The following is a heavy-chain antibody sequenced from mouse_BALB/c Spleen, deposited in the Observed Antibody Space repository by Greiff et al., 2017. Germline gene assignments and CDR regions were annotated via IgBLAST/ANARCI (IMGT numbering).Heavy chain of an antibody. CDR3: ARRGIRYDGAGYFDV. CDR2: IYPYNGGT. Sequence: EVQLQQSGPELVKPGASVKISCKASGYTFTDYNMHWVKQSHGKSLEWIGYIYPYNGGTGYNQKFKSKATLTVDNSSSTAYMELRSLTSEDSAVYYCARRGIRYDGAGYFDVWGAGTTVTVSS. D-gene: IGHD2-14*01. V-gene: IGHV1S29*02. J-gene: IGHJ1*01. CDR1: GYTFTDYN.